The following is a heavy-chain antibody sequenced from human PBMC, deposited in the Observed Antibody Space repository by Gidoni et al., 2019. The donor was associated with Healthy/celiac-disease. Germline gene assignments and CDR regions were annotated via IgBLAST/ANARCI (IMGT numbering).Heavy chain of an antibody. J-gene: IGHJ6*02. CDR3: ARDLLYSSSWYRGENYYYYYGMDV. CDR1: GYTFTSYG. V-gene: IGHV1-18*04. D-gene: IGHD6-13*01. Sequence: QVQLVQSGAEVKKPGASVKVSCKASGYTFTSYGISWVRQAPGQGLEWMGWISAYNGNTNYAQKLQGRVTMTTDTSTSTAYMELRSLRSDDTAVYYCARDLLYSSSWYRGENYYYYYGMDVWGQGTTVTVSS. CDR2: ISAYNGNT.